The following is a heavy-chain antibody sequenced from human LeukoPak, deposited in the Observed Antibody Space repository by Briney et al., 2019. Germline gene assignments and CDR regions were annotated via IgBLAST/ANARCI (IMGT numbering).Heavy chain of an antibody. CDR1: GFTFSSYA. CDR3: ARGRPHYYGSGSYYPYYYYYYMDV. D-gene: IGHD3-10*01. V-gene: IGHV4-34*01. J-gene: IGHJ6*03. CDR2: INHSGST. Sequence: GSLRLSCAASGFTFSSYAMHWVRQPPGKGLEWIGEINHSGSTNYNPSLKSRVTISVDTSKNQFSLKLSSVTAADTAVYYCARGRPHYYGSGSYYPYYYYYYMDVWGKGTTVTVSS.